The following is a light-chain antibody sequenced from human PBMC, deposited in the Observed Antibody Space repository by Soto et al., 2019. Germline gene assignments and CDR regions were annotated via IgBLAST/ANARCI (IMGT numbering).Light chain of an antibody. J-gene: IGKJ2*01. CDR2: GAS. CDR1: QSVSSN. CDR3: QQYDNWPMYT. Sequence: EKVMTQSPATLSVSPGESATLSCRASQSVSSNIAWYQQKPVQAPRLLIYGASTRATGIPARFSGSGSGTEFTLTISSLQSEDSAVYSCQQYDNWPMYTFGQGTKLEIK. V-gene: IGKV3-15*01.